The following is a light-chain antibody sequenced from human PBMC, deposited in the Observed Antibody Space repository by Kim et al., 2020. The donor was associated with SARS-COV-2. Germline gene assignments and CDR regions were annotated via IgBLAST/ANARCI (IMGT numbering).Light chain of an antibody. Sequence: SVSPGERAALSCRASRSVSSNLAWYQQKPGQAPRLLIYGASTRATGIPARFSGSGSGTEFTLTISSLQSEDFAVYYCQQYNTWPVFGGGTKVDIK. J-gene: IGKJ4*01. V-gene: IGKV3-15*01. CDR2: GAS. CDR3: QQYNTWPV. CDR1: RSVSSN.